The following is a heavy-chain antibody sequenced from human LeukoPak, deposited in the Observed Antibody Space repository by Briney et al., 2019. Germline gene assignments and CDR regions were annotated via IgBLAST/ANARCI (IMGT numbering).Heavy chain of an antibody. Sequence: GGSLRLSCAASGFTFYTYSMNWVRQAPGKGLEWVSSISSSSNYIYYADSVKGRFTISRNNAKNSLYLQMNSLRAEDAAVYYCARDRIIYGDYGDAFDIWGQGTMVTVSS. CDR1: GFTFYTYS. CDR2: ISSSSNYI. J-gene: IGHJ3*02. V-gene: IGHV3-21*01. CDR3: ARDRIIYGDYGDAFDI. D-gene: IGHD4-17*01.